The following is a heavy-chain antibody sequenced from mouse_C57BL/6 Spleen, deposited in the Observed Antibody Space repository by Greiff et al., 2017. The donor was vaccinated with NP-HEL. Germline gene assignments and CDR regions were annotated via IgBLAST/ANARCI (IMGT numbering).Heavy chain of an antibody. D-gene: IGHD3-2*02. CDR2: IYPGDGDT. CDR1: GYAFSSSW. Sequence: VQLQQSGPELVKPGASVKISCKASGYAFSSSWMNWVKQRPGKGLEWIGRIYPGDGDTNYNGKFKGKATLTADKSSSTAYMQLSSLTSEDSAVYCCARAAQAEDYAMDYWGQGTSVTVSS. J-gene: IGHJ4*01. V-gene: IGHV1-82*01. CDR3: ARAAQAEDYAMDY.